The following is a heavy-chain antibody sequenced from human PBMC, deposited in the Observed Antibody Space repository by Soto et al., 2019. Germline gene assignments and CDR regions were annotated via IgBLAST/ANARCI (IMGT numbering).Heavy chain of an antibody. Sequence: PSETLSLTWTVSDGSISSRSYYWGCVRQPPGKGLEWIGSIYYSGSTYSNPSLKSRVTISVDTSTTQFSLKLSSVTAADTAVYYCARQSGAAAGTTLTWFDNWGKGTQVTGSP. D-gene: IGHD6-13*01. CDR3: ARQSGAAAGTTLTWFDN. CDR1: DGSISSRSYY. V-gene: IGHV4-39*01. J-gene: IGHJ5*02. CDR2: IYYSGST.